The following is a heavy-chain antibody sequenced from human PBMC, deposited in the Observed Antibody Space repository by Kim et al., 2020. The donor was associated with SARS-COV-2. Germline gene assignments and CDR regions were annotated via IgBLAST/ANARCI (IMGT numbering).Heavy chain of an antibody. CDR1: GFSFADYY. V-gene: IGHV3-11*01. D-gene: IGHD2-15*01. J-gene: IGHJ5*02. CDR2: ITSVGEAI. CDR3: ASGGALTVFNDP. Sequence: GGSLRLSCAASGFSFADYYMTWIRQAPGKGLEWVSYITSVGEAIYYADSVRGWSTTSRDHTNNFLYLHMSSLRPEATAVYFCASGGALTVFNDPWGRGT.